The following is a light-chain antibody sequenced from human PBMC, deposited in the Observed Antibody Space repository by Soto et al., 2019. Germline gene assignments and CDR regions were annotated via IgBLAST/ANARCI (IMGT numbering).Light chain of an antibody. J-gene: IGKJ4*01. Sequence: EIVMTQSPATLSGYPGERATLSCGASQIVISNLAWYQQKPGQATRRLIYGASTSTTGIPARFRGSVSETDFTHTISSLQPEDFATYYCQQLESSPSTFGGGTKV. CDR3: QQLESSPST. V-gene: IGKV3-15*01. CDR1: QIVISN. CDR2: GAS.